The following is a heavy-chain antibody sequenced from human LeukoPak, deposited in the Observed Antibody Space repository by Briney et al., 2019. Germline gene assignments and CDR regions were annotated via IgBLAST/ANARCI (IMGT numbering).Heavy chain of an antibody. CDR3: AKYPGGGLDY. J-gene: IGHJ4*02. V-gene: IGHV3-23*01. CDR1: GFTFSTYA. CDR2: IIISGTT. D-gene: IGHD3-10*01. Sequence: PGGSLRLSCAASGFTFSTYAMNWVRQAPGKGLEWVSGIIISGTTWYADSVKGRFIISRDNSTKTLYFQIISLRAEDTAVYYCAKYPGGGLDYWGQGTLVTVSS.